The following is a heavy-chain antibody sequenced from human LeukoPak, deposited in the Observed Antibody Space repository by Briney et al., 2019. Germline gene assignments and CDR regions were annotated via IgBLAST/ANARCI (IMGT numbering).Heavy chain of an antibody. V-gene: IGHV4-59*01. CDR3: ARYDMSGYSLEL. Sequence: SETLSLTCTVSGGPTNNYYWSWIRQPPGKGLEWIGYIYYTGTAKTNPSLRSRVTTSIETPKNQFFLRLTSVTAADTAVYYCARYDMSGYSLELWGQGTLVTVSS. J-gene: IGHJ4*02. D-gene: IGHD3-22*01. CDR2: IYYTGTA. CDR1: GGPTNNYY.